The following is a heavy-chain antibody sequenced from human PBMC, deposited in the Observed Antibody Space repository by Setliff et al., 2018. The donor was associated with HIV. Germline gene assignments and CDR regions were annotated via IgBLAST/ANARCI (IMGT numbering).Heavy chain of an antibody. J-gene: IGHJ6*02. CDR3: ATERYQLRYNSYYYYYGMDV. Sequence: GASVKVSCKASGYTFTNYYMHWVRQAPGQGLEWMGIIYPGGARRSYAQKFKGRVTITRDSSASTAYMELSSLTSEDTAVYYCATERYQLRYNSYYYYYGMDVWGQGTTVTVSS. CDR2: IYPGGARR. CDR1: GYTFTNYY. D-gene: IGHD2-2*02. V-gene: IGHV1-46*01.